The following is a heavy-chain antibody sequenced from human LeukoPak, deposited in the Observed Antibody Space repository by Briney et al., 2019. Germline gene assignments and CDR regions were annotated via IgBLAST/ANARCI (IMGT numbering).Heavy chain of an antibody. CDR1: GFTFSSYA. J-gene: IGHJ4*02. CDR2: ISYDGSNK. CDR3: ARSGSSGYSFDY. D-gene: IGHD3-22*01. Sequence: GGSLRLSCAASGFTFSSYAMHWVRQAPGKGLEWVALISYDGSNKYYADSVKGRFTISRDNSKNTLYLQMNSLRAEDTAVYYCARSGSSGYSFDYWGQGTLVTVSS. V-gene: IGHV3-30*04.